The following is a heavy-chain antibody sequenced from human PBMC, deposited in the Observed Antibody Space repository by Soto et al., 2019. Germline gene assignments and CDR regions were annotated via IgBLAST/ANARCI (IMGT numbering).Heavy chain of an antibody. V-gene: IGHV3-74*01. D-gene: IGHD1-1*01. Sequence: GGSLRLSCAASGFTFSMYWMHWVRQVPGKGPEWVSRINDDGISTNYADSVKGRFTISRDNAKNTLYLQMNALRVEDTGVYYCTRGPRPTSTGTGAFWGRGTLVTVSS. CDR2: INDDGIST. CDR1: GFTFSMYW. CDR3: TRGPRPTSTGTGAF. J-gene: IGHJ4*02.